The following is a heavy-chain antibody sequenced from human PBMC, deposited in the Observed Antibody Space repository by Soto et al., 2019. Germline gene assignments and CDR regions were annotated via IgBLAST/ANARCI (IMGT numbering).Heavy chain of an antibody. V-gene: IGHV3-7*02. D-gene: IGHD5-12*01. J-gene: IGHJ4*02. CDR1: GFNFGAYS. CDR3: ARGMAPDY. CDR2: INQDGSDK. Sequence: PGGSLRLSCAASGFNFGAYSMTWVRQAPGKGLEWVANINQDGSDKYYVDSVKGRFTISRDNSKNTLYLQMNSLRVDDTAAYYCARGMAPDYWGQGALVTVSS.